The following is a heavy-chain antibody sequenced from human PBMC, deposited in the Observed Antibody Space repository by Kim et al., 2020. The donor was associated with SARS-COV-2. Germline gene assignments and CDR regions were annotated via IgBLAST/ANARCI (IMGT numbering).Heavy chain of an antibody. CDR3: ARDGTTRNGGYYFDY. J-gene: IGHJ4*01. D-gene: IGHD1-1*01. CDR1: GYTFTSYT. V-gene: IGHV1-3*04. Sequence: ASVKVSCKASGYTFTSYTMHWVRQAPGQGLEWMGWINIGQGNTTSLQKFQGRVSITRDTSASTAFMELSSLTSEDTAIYYCARDGTTRNGGYYFDYWGQGALVTVSS. CDR2: INIGQGNT.